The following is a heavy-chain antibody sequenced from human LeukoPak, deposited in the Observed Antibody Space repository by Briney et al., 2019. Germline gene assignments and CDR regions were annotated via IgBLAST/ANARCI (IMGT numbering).Heavy chain of an antibody. CDR2: TNPSGGRT. CDR3: ASAYIVVVPAPSWFDP. J-gene: IGHJ5*02. V-gene: IGHV1-46*01. Sequence: GASVKVSCKASGYTFTSYYMHWVRQAPGQGLEWMGITNPSGGRTSYAQKFQGRVTMTRDTSTSTVYMELSSLRSEDTAVYYCASAYIVVVPAPSWFDPWGQGSLVTVSS. CDR1: GYTFTSYY. D-gene: IGHD2-2*01.